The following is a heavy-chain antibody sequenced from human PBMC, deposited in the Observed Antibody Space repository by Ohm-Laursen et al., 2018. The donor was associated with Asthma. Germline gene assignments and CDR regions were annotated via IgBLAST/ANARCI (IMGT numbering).Heavy chain of an antibody. V-gene: IGHV4-39*01. D-gene: IGHD3-10*01. CDR2: IYYTGSP. Sequence: SDTLSLTCTVSSASFSSDSYYWGWIRQPPEKRLEWIGSIYYTGSPTYSPPLKTRVTISVDTSKNQFSLRLRSVTAADTAVYYCARQARYLTSGSYYSSFDSWGQGTLVTVSS. CDR3: ARQARYLTSGSYYSSFDS. CDR1: SASFSSDSYY. J-gene: IGHJ4*02.